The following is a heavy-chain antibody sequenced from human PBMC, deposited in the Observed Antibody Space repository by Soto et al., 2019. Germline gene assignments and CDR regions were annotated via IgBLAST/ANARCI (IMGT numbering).Heavy chain of an antibody. D-gene: IGHD3-10*01. CDR1: GYTFTGYY. CDR3: ASTIFSRITMVRGVSYGMDV. V-gene: IGHV1-2*02. Sequence: ASVKVSCKDSGYTFTGYYMQWVRQAPGQGLEWMGWINPNSGGTNYAQKFQGRVTITADKSTSTAYMELSSLRSEDTAVYYCASTIFSRITMVRGVSYGMDVWGQGTTVTVSS. J-gene: IGHJ6*02. CDR2: INPNSGGT.